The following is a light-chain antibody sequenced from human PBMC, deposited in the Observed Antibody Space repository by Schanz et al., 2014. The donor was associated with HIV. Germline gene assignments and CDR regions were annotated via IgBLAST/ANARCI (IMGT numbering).Light chain of an antibody. CDR3: SSYTSSSTLL. CDR2: DVS. V-gene: IGLV2-14*01. Sequence: QSALTQPPSASGSPGQSVTISCTGTSSDVGGYKYVSRDQQHPGKAPKLMIYDVSNRPSGVSNRFSGSKSGSTASLTVSGLQAEDEADYYCSSYTSSSTLLFGGGTKLTVL. J-gene: IGLJ3*02. CDR1: SSDVGGYKY.